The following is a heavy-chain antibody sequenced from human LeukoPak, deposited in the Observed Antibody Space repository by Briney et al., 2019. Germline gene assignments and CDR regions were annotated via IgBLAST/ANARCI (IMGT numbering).Heavy chain of an antibody. CDR1: GFTFSSYA. CDR2: ISYDGSNK. J-gene: IGHJ4*02. Sequence: GGSLRLSCAASGFTFSSYAMHWVRQAPGKGLEWVAVISYDGSNKYYADSVKGRFTISRDNSKNTLHLQMNSLRAEDTAVYYCARGGILTGYFNFDYWGQGTLVTVSS. CDR3: ARGGILTGYFNFDY. V-gene: IGHV3-30*04. D-gene: IGHD3-9*01.